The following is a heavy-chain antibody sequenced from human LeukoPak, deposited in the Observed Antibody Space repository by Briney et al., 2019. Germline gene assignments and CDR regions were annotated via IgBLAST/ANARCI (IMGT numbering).Heavy chain of an antibody. D-gene: IGHD2-2*01. CDR2: IIPIFGTA. J-gene: IGHJ4*02. Sequence: EASVKVSCKASGGTFSSYAISWVRQAPGQGLEWMGGIIPIFGTANYAQKFQGRVTITADESTSTAYMELSSLRSEGTAVYYCARGGLPRSDIVVVPADLLNWGQGTLVTVSS. V-gene: IGHV1-69*13. CDR3: ARGGLPRSDIVVVPADLLN. CDR1: GGTFSSYA.